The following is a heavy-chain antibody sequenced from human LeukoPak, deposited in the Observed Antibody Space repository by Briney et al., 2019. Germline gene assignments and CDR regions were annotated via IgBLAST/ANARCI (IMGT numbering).Heavy chain of an antibody. CDR3: ARGDYYGSPKVVAA. D-gene: IGHD3-10*01. CDR1: GYTFTYYY. V-gene: IGHV1-2*02. CDR2: INPNSGDT. J-gene: IGHJ5*02. Sequence: GASVKVSCKASGYTFTYYYINWVRQAPGQGLELIGWINPNSGDTNYAQKFHDRVTMTRDTSISTAYIELTFLRSDDTAVFYCARGDYYGSPKVVAAWGQGTLVTVSS.